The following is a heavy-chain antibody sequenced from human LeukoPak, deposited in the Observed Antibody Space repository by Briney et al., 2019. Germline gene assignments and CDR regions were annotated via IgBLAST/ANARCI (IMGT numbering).Heavy chain of an antibody. CDR2: IHNSGST. D-gene: IGHD3-22*01. V-gene: IGHV4-59*01. CDR1: GSSISGYY. Sequence: PSETLSLTCTVSGSSISGYYWSWFRQPPGKGLEWFGWIHNSGSTENNPSLKSRVTMSVDTSKNQISLRLYSVTAADTAVYYCVREGYDSSGYYLDSWGQGTLVTVSS. J-gene: IGHJ4*02. CDR3: VREGYDSSGYYLDS.